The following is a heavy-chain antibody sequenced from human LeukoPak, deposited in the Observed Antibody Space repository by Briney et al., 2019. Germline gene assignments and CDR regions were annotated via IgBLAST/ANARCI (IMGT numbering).Heavy chain of an antibody. Sequence: GGSLRLSCAASGFTFSSYAMHWVRQAPGKGLEWVAVISYDGSNKYYADSVKGRFTISRDNSKNTLYLQMNSLRAEDTAVYYCARDATPDMVPTLHDYYYYGMDVWGKGTTVTVSS. CDR2: ISYDGSNK. CDR1: GFTFSSYA. J-gene: IGHJ6*04. CDR3: ARDATPDMVPTLHDYYYYGMDV. V-gene: IGHV3-30*04. D-gene: IGHD3-10*01.